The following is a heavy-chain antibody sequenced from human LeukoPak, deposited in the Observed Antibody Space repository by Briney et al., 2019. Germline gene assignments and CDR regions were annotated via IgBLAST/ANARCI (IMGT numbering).Heavy chain of an antibody. CDR2: ILYDGSNK. Sequence: GGSLRLSCAASGFTFSSYGMHWARQAPGKGLEWVAVILYDGSNKYYADSVKGRFTISRDNSKNTLYLQMNSLRAEDTAVYYCAKGNDFWSGYLDYWGQGTLVTVSS. J-gene: IGHJ4*02. CDR3: AKGNDFWSGYLDY. CDR1: GFTFSSYG. D-gene: IGHD3-3*01. V-gene: IGHV3-33*06.